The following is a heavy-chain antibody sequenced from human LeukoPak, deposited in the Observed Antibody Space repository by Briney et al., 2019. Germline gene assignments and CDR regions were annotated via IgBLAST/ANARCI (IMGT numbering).Heavy chain of an antibody. V-gene: IGHV4-31*03. D-gene: IGHD5-12*01. CDR3: ARADSGYTNYFDY. CDR1: GGSISSGGYY. Sequence: SQTLSLTCTVSGGSISSGGYYWSWIRQHPGKGLEWIGYIYYSGSTYYKPSLKSRVTISVDTSKNQFSLKLSSVTAADTAVYYCARADSGYTNYFDYWGQGTLVTVSS. CDR2: IYYSGST. J-gene: IGHJ4*02.